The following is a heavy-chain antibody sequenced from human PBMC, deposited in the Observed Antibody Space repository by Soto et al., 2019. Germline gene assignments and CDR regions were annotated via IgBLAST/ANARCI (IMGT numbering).Heavy chain of an antibody. CDR3: AREGDCFSTSCYAA. V-gene: IGHV1-18*01. Sequence: QVQLVQSGAEVKKPGASVQVSCKASGYTLTSYGISWVRQAPGQGLEWMGWISAYNGNTNYAQKVQGRVTMTTDTSTSTAYMELGSLRADDTAVYYCAREGDCFSTSCYAAGGQGTLVTVSS. J-gene: IGHJ4*02. CDR2: ISAYNGNT. D-gene: IGHD2-2*01. CDR1: GYTLTSYG.